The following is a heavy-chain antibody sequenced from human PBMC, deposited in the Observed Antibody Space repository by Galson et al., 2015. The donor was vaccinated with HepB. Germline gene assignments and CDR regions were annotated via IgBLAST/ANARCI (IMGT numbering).Heavy chain of an antibody. CDR2: ISYDGSNK. D-gene: IGHD3-10*01. V-gene: IGHV3-30*18. CDR1: GFTFSSYG. Sequence: SLRLSCAASGFTFSSYGMHWVRQAPGKGLEWVAVISYDGSNKYYADSVKGRFTISRDNSKNTLYLQMNSLRAEDTAVYYCAKDVSTVSLLWFGELLPRGGMDVWGQGTTVTVSS. J-gene: IGHJ6*02. CDR3: AKDVSTVSLLWFGELLPRGGMDV.